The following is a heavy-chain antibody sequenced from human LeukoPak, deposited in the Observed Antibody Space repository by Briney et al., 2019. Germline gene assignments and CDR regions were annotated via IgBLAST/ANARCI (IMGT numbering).Heavy chain of an antibody. V-gene: IGHV4-31*03. D-gene: IGHD4-17*01. CDR3: ARLQMSTVTFDY. J-gene: IGHJ4*02. CDR2: IYYSGST. Sequence: SQTLSLTCTVSGGSTSSGGYYWSWIRQHPGKGLEWIGYIYYSGSTYYTPSLKSRVTISVDTSKNQFSLKLSSVTAADTAVYYCARLQMSTVTFDYWGQGTLVTVSS. CDR1: GGSTSSGGYY.